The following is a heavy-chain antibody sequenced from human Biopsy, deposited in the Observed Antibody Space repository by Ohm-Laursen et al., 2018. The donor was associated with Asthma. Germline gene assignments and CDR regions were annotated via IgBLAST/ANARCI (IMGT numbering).Heavy chain of an antibody. D-gene: IGHD6-6*01. J-gene: IGHJ6*02. V-gene: IGHV3-33*01. Sequence: RSLRLSCAASGITFSTYGMHWVRQAPGKGLEWVSFIWYDGRKKTYADSVKGRFTISRDNSKNTLYLQMNSLRAEDTAVYYCARKIAARGGMGVWGQGTTVTVPS. CDR1: GITFSTYG. CDR2: IWYDGRKK. CDR3: ARKIAARGGMGV.